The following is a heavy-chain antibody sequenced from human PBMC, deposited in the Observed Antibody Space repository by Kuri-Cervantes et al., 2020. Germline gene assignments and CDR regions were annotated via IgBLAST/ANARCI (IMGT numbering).Heavy chain of an antibody. CDR1: GYTFTSNG. V-gene: IGHV1-18*01. CDR2: ISAYNGHT. Sequence: ASVKVSCKASGYTFTSNGISWVRQAPGQGLEWVGCISAYNGHTNYAQKFQGRVTITADESTSTAYMELSSLRSEDTAVYYCASRDQAAEYLRYGMDVWGQGTTVTVSS. CDR3: ASRDQAAEYLRYGMDV. D-gene: IGHD6-13*01. J-gene: IGHJ6*02.